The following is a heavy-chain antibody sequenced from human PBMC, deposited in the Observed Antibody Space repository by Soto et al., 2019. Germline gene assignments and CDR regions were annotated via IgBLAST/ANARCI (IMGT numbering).Heavy chain of an antibody. J-gene: IGHJ6*02. Sequence: GGSLRLSCAASGFTFSSYAMSWVRQAPGKGLEWVSAISGSGGSTYYADSVKGRFTISRDNSKNTLYLQMNSLRAEDTAVYYCAKSRGVVVPAAIDYDILTVDVWGQGTTVTVSS. CDR2: ISGSGGST. V-gene: IGHV3-23*01. CDR3: AKSRGVVVPAAIDYDILTVDV. CDR1: GFTFSSYA. D-gene: IGHD2-2*01.